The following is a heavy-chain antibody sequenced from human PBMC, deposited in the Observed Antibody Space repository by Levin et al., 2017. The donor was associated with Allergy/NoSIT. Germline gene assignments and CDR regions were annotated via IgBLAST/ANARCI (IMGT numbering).Heavy chain of an antibody. Sequence: HPGGSLRLSCVASGFTFSSYAMHWVRQAPGKGLEWVAITSYDGSNKHYADSVKGRFTISRDNSKNTLYLQMNSLRAEDTAVYYCARDRALQLWSFDYWGQGTLVTVSS. D-gene: IGHD5-18*01. CDR1: GFTFSSYA. CDR3: ARDRALQLWSFDY. J-gene: IGHJ4*02. CDR2: TSYDGSNK. V-gene: IGHV3-30-3*01.